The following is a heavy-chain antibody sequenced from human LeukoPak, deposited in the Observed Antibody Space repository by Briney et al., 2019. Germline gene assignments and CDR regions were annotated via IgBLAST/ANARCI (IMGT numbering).Heavy chain of an antibody. V-gene: IGHV4-59*12. Sequence: SETLSLTCTVSGGSISSYYWSWIRQPPGKGLEWIGYIYYSGSTYYNPSLKSRVTISVDTSKNQFSLKLSSVTAADTAVYYCASSPNRDYYYYGMDVWGQGTTVTVSS. CDR2: IYYSGST. J-gene: IGHJ6*02. CDR1: GGSISSYY. D-gene: IGHD1-14*01. CDR3: ASSPNRDYYYYGMDV.